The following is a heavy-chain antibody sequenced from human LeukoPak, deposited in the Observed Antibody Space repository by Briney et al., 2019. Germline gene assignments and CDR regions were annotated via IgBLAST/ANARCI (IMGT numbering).Heavy chain of an antibody. V-gene: IGHV4-61*05. J-gene: IGHJ4*02. D-gene: IGHD6-13*01. Sequence: SETLSLTCTVSGGSISSSSYYWGWIRQPPGKGLEWIGYIYYSGSTNYNPSLKSRVTISVDTSKNQFSLKLSSVTAADTAVYYCARQESYSSSQTLDYWGQGTLVTVSS. CDR3: ARQESYSSSQTLDY. CDR2: IYYSGST. CDR1: GGSISSSSYY.